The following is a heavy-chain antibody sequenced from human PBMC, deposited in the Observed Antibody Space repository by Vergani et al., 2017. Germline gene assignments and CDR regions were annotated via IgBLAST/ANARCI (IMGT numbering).Heavy chain of an antibody. Sequence: QLQLQESGPGLVKPSATLSLTCSVSGASIRSSNYYWGWLRQPPGKGLRWIASIYYSASSYYNPSLQIRVTISVDTSKNQFSLKLSSVTAADTAVYFCARHSTVEWLVRLGWINPWGQGILVTVSS. CDR1: GASIRSSNYY. D-gene: IGHD6-19*01. J-gene: IGHJ5*02. V-gene: IGHV4-39*01. CDR2: IYYSASS. CDR3: ARHSTVEWLVRLGWINP.